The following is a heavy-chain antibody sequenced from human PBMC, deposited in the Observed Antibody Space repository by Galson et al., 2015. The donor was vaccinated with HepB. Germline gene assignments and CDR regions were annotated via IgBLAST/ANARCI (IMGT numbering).Heavy chain of an antibody. CDR1: GFTFSSYA. D-gene: IGHD6-19*01. V-gene: IGHV3-23*01. CDR3: AKDIASSGSNGLDV. Sequence: SLRLSCAASGFTFSSYAMTWVRQAPGKGLEWVSGISGSGGTTVFADSVTGRFTISRDNSKNTLYLQMNSLRAVDTAVYYCAKDIASSGSNGLDVWGQGTTVTVSS. J-gene: IGHJ6*02. CDR2: ISGSGGTT.